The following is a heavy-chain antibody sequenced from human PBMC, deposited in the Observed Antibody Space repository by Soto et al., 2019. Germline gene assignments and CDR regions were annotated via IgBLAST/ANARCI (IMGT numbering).Heavy chain of an antibody. CDR3: AKVRYSSPMGYYYGMDV. D-gene: IGHD6-19*01. CDR1: RVAFSKFI. V-gene: IGHV1-69*13. CDR2: IIPIFGTA. J-gene: IGHJ6*02. Sequence: SVKVSCKASRVAFSKFIATWVRQAPGLGLEWVGGIIPIFGTANYAQKFQGRVTITADESTSTSYLEVNNLRSEDTAVYYCAKVRYSSPMGYYYGMDVWGQGTTVTVSS.